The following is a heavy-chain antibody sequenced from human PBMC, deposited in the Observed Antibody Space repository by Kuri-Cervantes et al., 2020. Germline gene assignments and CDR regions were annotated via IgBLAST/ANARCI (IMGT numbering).Heavy chain of an antibody. CDR3: ARDHHYYYYYMDA. Sequence: GESLKISCAASGFTFSSYSMNWVRQAPGKGLEWVSSISSSSSYIYYADSVKGRFTISRDNAKNSLYLQMNSLRAEDTAVYYCARDHHYYYYYMDAWGKGTTVTVSS. J-gene: IGHJ6*03. CDR2: ISSSSSYI. V-gene: IGHV3-21*01. CDR1: GFTFSSYS.